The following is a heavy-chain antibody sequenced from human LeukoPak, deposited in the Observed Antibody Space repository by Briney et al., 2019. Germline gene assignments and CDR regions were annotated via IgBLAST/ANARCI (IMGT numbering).Heavy chain of an antibody. D-gene: IGHD3-3*01. CDR1: GYTFTGYY. J-gene: IGHJ4*02. CDR3: ARFSYDFWSAFDY. V-gene: IGHV1-2*02. CDR2: INPNSGGT. Sequence: ASVKVSCKAYGYTFTGYYMHWVRQAPGQGLEWMGWINPNSGGTNYARKFQGRVTMTRDTSISTAYMELSRLRSDDTAVYYCARFSYDFWSAFDYWGQGTLVTVSS.